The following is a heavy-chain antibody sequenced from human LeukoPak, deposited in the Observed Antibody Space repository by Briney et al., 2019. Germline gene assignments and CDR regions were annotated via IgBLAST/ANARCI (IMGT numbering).Heavy chain of an antibody. CDR2: NSSSGNT. V-gene: IGHV3-23*01. J-gene: IGHJ4*02. CDR1: GFTFSRYA. CDR3: VKGRISEDGLDF. Sequence: GGSLRLSCAASGFTFSRYAMTWVRQTPGKGLDRVSSNSSSGNTYYADSVKGRFTISRDNSKNMLYLQMNSLRAEDTAVYYCVKGRISEDGLDFWGQGTLVTVSS. D-gene: IGHD6-13*01.